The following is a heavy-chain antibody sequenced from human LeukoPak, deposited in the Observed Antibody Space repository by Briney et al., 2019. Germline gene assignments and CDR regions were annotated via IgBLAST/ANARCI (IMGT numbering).Heavy chain of an antibody. CDR3: ARVTTPHYYFDY. Sequence: SETLSLTCTVSGGSISSYYWSWIRQPPGKGLEWIGYIYYSGSTNYNPSLKSRVTISVDTSKNQFSLKLSSVTAADTAVYYCARVTTPHYYFDYWGQGTLVTVSS. J-gene: IGHJ4*02. D-gene: IGHD1/OR15-1a*01. V-gene: IGHV4-59*01. CDR1: GGSISSYY. CDR2: IYYSGST.